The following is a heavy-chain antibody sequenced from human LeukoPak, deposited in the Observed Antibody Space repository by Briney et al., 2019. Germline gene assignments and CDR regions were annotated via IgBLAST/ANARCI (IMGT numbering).Heavy chain of an antibody. V-gene: IGHV3-23*01. J-gene: IGHJ6*02. CDR1: GFTFSSYA. Sequence: PGGSMRLSCAASGFTFSSYAMSWVRHAAGKGLEWVSGTSGSGGSTYYADSVKGRFTISRDNSKNTLYLQMNSLRAEDTAVYYCAKGTMVRGVIIIDYYYGMDVWGQGTTVTVSS. D-gene: IGHD3-10*01. CDR2: TSGSGGST. CDR3: AKGTMVRGVIIIDYYYGMDV.